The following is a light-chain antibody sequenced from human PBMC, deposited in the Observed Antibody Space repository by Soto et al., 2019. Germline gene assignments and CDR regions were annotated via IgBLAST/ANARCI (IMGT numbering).Light chain of an antibody. CDR3: QQYSGSPYT. CDR2: DVF. Sequence: EIVLTQSPGTLSLSPGERATLPCRATQSVSSGSLAWYQQRPGQALRLVVYDVFRRATGIPDRFSGSGSGTDFTLTISRLEPEDFAVYYCQQYSGSPYTFGQGTKLEIK. V-gene: IGKV3-20*01. J-gene: IGKJ2*01. CDR1: QSVSSGS.